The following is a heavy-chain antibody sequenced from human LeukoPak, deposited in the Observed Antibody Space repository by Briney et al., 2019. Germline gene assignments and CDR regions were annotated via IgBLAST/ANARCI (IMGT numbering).Heavy chain of an antibody. CDR1: GFTFSSYG. Sequence: PGRSLRLSCAASGFTFSSYGMHWVRQAPGKGLEWVAVISYDGSNKYYADSVKGRFTISRDNSKNTLYLQMNSLRAEDTAVYYCSRLPLDYYDSGDFYDYYAMDVWGQGTTVTVSS. CDR3: SRLPLDYYDSGDFYDYYAMDV. V-gene: IGHV3-30*03. D-gene: IGHD3-22*01. CDR2: ISYDGSNK. J-gene: IGHJ6*02.